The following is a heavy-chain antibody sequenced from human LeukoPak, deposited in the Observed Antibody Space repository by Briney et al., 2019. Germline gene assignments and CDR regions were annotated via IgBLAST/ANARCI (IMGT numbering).Heavy chain of an antibody. CDR1: GFTFTSSA. D-gene: IGHD1-1*01. CDR3: AAIHYAQTGYFDY. CDR2: IVVGSGNT. Sequence: SVKVSCKASGFTFTSSAMQWVRQARGQRLEWIGWIVVGSGNTNYAQKFQERVTITRDMSTSTAYMELSSPRSEDTAVYYCAAIHYAQTGYFDYWGQGTLVTVSS. V-gene: IGHV1-58*02. J-gene: IGHJ4*02.